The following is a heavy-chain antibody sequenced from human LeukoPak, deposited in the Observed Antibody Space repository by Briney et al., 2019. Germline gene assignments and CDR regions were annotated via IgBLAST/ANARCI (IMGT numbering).Heavy chain of an antibody. CDR1: GYTFTSYD. CDR3: VYIVVVPADRTYMDV. CDR2: MNPNSGNT. J-gene: IGHJ6*03. D-gene: IGHD2-2*01. Sequence: GASVKVSCKASGYTFTSYDINWVRQATGQGLEWMGWMNPNSGNTGYAQKFQGRVTMTRNTSISTAYMELSSLRSEDTAVYYCVYIVVVPADRTYMDVWGKGTTVTISS. V-gene: IGHV1-8*01.